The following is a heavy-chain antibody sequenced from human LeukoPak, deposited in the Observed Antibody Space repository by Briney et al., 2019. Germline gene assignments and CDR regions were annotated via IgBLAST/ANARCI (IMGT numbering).Heavy chain of an antibody. CDR2: VYYSENT. V-gene: IGHV4-39*01. CDR1: GGSISSSSYY. J-gene: IGHJ4*02. Sequence: SETLSLTCTVSGGSISSSSYYWGWIRQPPGKGLEWIGSVYYSENTYYCPSLKSRVTISGDTSKNQFSLKVSSVTAADTAVYYCARHKAPSHPFDSWGQGTLVTVSS. CDR3: ARHKAPSHPFDS.